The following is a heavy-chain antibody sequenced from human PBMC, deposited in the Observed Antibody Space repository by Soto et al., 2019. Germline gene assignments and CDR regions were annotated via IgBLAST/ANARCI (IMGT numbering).Heavy chain of an antibody. Sequence: PGGSLRLSYAASAFTFRNYAMSWVRQAPGKGLEWVSAIGDSGATTYYADSVKGRFTISRDNSKNTLYLQMNNLRAEDTAFYYCAKDRSSTSCYGFDYWGPGALVTVSS. CDR2: IGDSGATT. V-gene: IGHV3-23*01. J-gene: IGHJ4*02. CDR3: AKDRSSTSCYGFDY. D-gene: IGHD2-2*01. CDR1: AFTFRNYA.